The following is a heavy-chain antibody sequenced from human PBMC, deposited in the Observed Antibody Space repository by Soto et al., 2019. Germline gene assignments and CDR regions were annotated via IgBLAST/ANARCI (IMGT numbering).Heavy chain of an antibody. CDR1: GFTFNNYD. Sequence: QVQLVESGGGVVQPGGSLRLSCAASGFTFNNYDMHWVRQAPGKGLEWVAVISYDGGDKYYADSVKGRFTISRDNSKSTLYLQMNSLRTEDTAVYYCSRELYSRDWYFFAYWGPGTLATVSS. V-gene: IGHV3-30*03. CDR3: SRELYSRDWYFFAY. J-gene: IGHJ4*02. D-gene: IGHD6-19*01. CDR2: ISYDGGDK.